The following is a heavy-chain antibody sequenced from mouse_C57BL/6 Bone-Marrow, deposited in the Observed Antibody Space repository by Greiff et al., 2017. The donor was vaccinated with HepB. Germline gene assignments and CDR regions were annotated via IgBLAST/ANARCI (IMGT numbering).Heavy chain of an antibody. CDR2: INPSNGGT. CDR3: ARGGSYYYGSSYWFAY. J-gene: IGHJ3*01. Sequence: QVQLQQPGTELVKPGAPVKLSCKASGYTFTSYWMHWVKQRPGQGLEWIGNINPSNGGTNYNEKFKSKATLTVDKSSSTAYMQLSSLTSEDSAVYYCARGGSYYYGSSYWFAYWGQGTLVTVSA. CDR1: GYTFTSYW. V-gene: IGHV1-53*01. D-gene: IGHD1-1*01.